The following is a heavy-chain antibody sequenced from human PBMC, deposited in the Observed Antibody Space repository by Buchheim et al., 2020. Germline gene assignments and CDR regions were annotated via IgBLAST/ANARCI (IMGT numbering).Heavy chain of an antibody. D-gene: IGHD3-9*01. CDR2: INHSGST. CDR1: GGSFSGYY. J-gene: IGHJ6*02. CDR3: AGEGGDILTGYYHSFYYYGMDV. V-gene: IGHV4-34*01. Sequence: QVQLQQWGAGLLKPSETLSLTCAVYGGSFSGYYWSWIRQPPGKGLEWIGEINHSGSTNYNPSLKSRVTISVDTSKNPFSLKLSSVTAADTAVYYCAGEGGDILTGYYHSFYYYGMDVWGQGTT.